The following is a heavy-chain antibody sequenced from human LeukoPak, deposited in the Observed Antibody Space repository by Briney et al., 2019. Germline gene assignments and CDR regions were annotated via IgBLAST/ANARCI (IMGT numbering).Heavy chain of an antibody. CDR1: GFTFISYV. Sequence: GGSLRLSCAASGFTFISYVMTWVRQAPGKGLEWVSVISGGGGSTYYADSVKGRFTISRDNSKNTLYLQMNSLRAEDTAVYYCASSPRFLEWLFSDYWGQGTLVTVSS. CDR2: ISGGGGST. V-gene: IGHV3-23*01. D-gene: IGHD3-3*01. CDR3: ASSPRFLEWLFSDY. J-gene: IGHJ4*02.